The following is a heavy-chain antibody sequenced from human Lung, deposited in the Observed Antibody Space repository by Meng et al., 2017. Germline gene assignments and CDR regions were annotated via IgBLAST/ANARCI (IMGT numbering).Heavy chain of an antibody. J-gene: IGHJ4*02. CDR1: GGSFSDYY. CDR2: INHSGST. CDR3: ARGPTTMAHDFDY. Sequence: VRLQRWGPDLLNPSETLSLTCVVSGGSFSDYYWNWIRQPPGKGLEWIGEINHSGSTNYNPSLESRATISVDTSQNNLSLKLSSVTAADSAVYYCARGPTTMAHDFDYWGQGTLVTVSS. V-gene: IGHV4-34*01. D-gene: IGHD4-11*01.